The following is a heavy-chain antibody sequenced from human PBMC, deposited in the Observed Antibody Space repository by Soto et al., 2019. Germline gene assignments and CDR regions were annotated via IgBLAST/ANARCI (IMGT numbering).Heavy chain of an antibody. J-gene: IGHJ4*02. D-gene: IGHD6-25*01. CDR2: ISYDGSNK. CDR3: ANQAVFFDH. Sequence: QVQLVESGGGVVQPGRSLRLSCAASGFTFSSYGMHWVRQAPGKGLEWVAVISYDGSNKYYADSVKGRFTISRDNSKNTLYLQMNSLRAEDTAVYYCANQAVFFDHWGQGTLVTVSS. CDR1: GFTFSSYG. V-gene: IGHV3-30*18.